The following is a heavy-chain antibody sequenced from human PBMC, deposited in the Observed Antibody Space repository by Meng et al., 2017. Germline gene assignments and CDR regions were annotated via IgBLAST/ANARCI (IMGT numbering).Heavy chain of an antibody. D-gene: IGHD1-1*01. Sequence: QIQLVQSGARVKKTGFSVEVSCKASVYTFTYRYLHWVRQALGQALEWMGWITPFNGNTNYAQKFHDRVTITRDRSMSTAYMELSSLRSEDTAMYYGASGELERLHFDYWGQGTLVTVSS. J-gene: IGHJ4*02. CDR1: VYTFTYRY. CDR2: ITPFNGNT. V-gene: IGHV1-45*02. CDR3: ASGELERLHFDY.